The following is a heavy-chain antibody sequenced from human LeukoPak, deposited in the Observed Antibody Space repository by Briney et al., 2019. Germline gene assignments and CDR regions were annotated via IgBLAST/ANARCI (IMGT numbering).Heavy chain of an antibody. V-gene: IGHV1-2*02. Sequence: GASVKVSCKASGYTFTGYYMHWVRQAPGQGLEWMGWINPNSGGTNCAQKFQGRVTMTRDTSISTAYMELSRLRSDDTAVYYCARGRGGIVVVPAPIDYWGQGTLVTVSS. CDR2: INPNSGGT. J-gene: IGHJ4*02. D-gene: IGHD2-2*01. CDR3: ARGRGGIVVVPAPIDY. CDR1: GYTFTGYY.